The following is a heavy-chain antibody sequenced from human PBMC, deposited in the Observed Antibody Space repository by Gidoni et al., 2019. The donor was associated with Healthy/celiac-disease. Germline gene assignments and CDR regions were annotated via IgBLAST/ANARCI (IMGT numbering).Heavy chain of an antibody. Sequence: EVQLLESGGGLVQPGGSLRLSCAASGLTFSSYAMSWVRQAPGQGLAWVSAISGSGVSTYYADSVKGRFTISRDNSKNTLYLQMNSLRAEDTAVYYCAKDSGWSGYYSFDYWGQGTLVTVSS. J-gene: IGHJ4*02. V-gene: IGHV3-23*01. CDR1: GLTFSSYA. CDR3: AKDSGWSGYYSFDY. CDR2: ISGSGVST. D-gene: IGHD3-3*01.